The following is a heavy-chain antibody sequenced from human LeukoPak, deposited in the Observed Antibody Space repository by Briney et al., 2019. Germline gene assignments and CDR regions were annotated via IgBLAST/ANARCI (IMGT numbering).Heavy chain of an antibody. CDR3: ARDDGYSYRKGVDRFDY. J-gene: IGHJ4*02. V-gene: IGHV1-18*01. D-gene: IGHD5-12*01. CDR1: GYTFMSYG. CDR2: ISAYDGNT. Sequence: ASVKVSCKASGYTFMSYGISWVRQAPGQGLEWMGWISAYDGNTNYVRKFQGRVTMTVDTSTSSAYMDLRSLRSDDTAVYYCARDDGYSYRKGVDRFDYWGQGTLVTVSS.